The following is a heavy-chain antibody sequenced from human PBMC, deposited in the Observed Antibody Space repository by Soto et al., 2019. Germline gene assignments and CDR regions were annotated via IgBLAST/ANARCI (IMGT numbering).Heavy chain of an antibody. J-gene: IGHJ4*02. CDR1: GYTFTSYG. Sequence: KQSRASVKVSCKASGYTFTSYGISWVRQAPGQGHEWKGWISAYKGNTNYAQKLQGRVTMTTDTSTSTAYMELRSLRSDDTAVYYCARVEEDYGDYGRRYFDYWGQGTLVTVSS. CDR3: ARVEEDYGDYGRRYFDY. CDR2: ISAYKGNT. D-gene: IGHD4-17*01. V-gene: IGHV1-18*01.